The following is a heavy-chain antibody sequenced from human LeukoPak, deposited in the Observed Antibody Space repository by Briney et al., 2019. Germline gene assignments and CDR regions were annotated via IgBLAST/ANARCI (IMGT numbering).Heavy chain of an antibody. CDR2: IRYDGSYK. Sequence: GGSLRLSCAASGFTFSNYGMHWVRQAPGKGLEWVAFIRYDGSYKYYADSMRGRFTISRDNSKNTLYLQMSSLRAEDTAVFYCAKCYWTSRPVGYFDYWGQGTLVTVSS. CDR3: AKCYWTSRPVGYFDY. V-gene: IGHV3-30*02. CDR1: GFTFSNYG. J-gene: IGHJ4*02. D-gene: IGHD2-8*01.